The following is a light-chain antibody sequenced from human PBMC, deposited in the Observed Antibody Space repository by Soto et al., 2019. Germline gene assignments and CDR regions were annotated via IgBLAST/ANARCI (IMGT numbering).Light chain of an antibody. Sequence: EIVLTQSPGTLSLPPGERATLSCRASQSVSSNLAWYQQKPGQAPRLLIYGASTRATGIPVRFSGSGSGTEFTLTISSLQSEDFAVYYCQQYNDWVNCGGGTKGDI. CDR2: GAS. V-gene: IGKV3D-15*01. CDR1: QSVSSN. J-gene: IGKJ4*01. CDR3: QQYNDWVN.